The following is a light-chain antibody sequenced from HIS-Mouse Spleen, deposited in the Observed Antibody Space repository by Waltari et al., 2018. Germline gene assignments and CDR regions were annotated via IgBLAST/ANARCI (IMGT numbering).Light chain of an antibody. CDR1: VLAKTY. CDR2: KDS. Sequence: SYELTQPSSVSVSPGQTARITCSGDVLAKTYARWFQQKPGQAPVLVIYKDSERPSGIPERFSGSSSGTTVTLTISGAQVEDEADYYCYSAADNNLGVFGGGTKLTVL. CDR3: YSAADNNLGV. J-gene: IGLJ3*02. V-gene: IGLV3-27*01.